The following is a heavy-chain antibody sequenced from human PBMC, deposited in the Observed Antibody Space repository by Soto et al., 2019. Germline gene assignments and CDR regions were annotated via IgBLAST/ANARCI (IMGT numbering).Heavy chain of an antibody. J-gene: IGHJ4*02. D-gene: IGHD1-26*01. Sequence: QVQLQESGPGLVKLSQTLSLTCTVSGGSISSGGYYWSWIRQHPGKGLEWIGYIYYSGTTYYNPSPKSRLTISVDTSKNQFSLKLGSVTAADTAVYYCARAPNTGSYYVLDYWGQGTLVTVAS. CDR1: GGSISSGGYY. CDR2: IYYSGTT. CDR3: ARAPNTGSYYVLDY. V-gene: IGHV4-31*03.